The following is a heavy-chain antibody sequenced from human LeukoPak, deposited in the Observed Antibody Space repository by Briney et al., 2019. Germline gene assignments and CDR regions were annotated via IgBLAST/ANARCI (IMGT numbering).Heavy chain of an antibody. Sequence: GGSLRLSCAASGFTFSSYAMHWVRQAPGKGLEWVAVISYDGSNKYYADSVKGRFTISRDNSKNTLYLQMNSLRAEDTAVYYCARDGQVGIVVVPAAIRGLSPYWGQGTLVTVSS. V-gene: IGHV3-30-3*01. CDR3: ARDGQVGIVVVPAAIRGLSPY. CDR2: ISYDGSNK. D-gene: IGHD2-2*02. J-gene: IGHJ4*02. CDR1: GFTFSSYA.